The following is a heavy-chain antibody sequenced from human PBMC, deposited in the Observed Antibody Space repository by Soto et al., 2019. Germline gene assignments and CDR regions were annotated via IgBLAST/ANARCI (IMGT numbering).Heavy chain of an antibody. CDR1: GGTFSSYA. D-gene: IGHD2-15*01. Sequence: QVQLVQSGAEVKKPGSSVKVSCKASGGTFSSYAISWVRQAPGQGLEWMGGIIPIFGTANYAQKFQGRVTMTADESTSTAYMELSSLRSEDTAVYYCAREYCSGGSCSTLYGMDVWGQGTTVTVSS. V-gene: IGHV1-69*01. J-gene: IGHJ6*02. CDR3: AREYCSGGSCSTLYGMDV. CDR2: IIPIFGTA.